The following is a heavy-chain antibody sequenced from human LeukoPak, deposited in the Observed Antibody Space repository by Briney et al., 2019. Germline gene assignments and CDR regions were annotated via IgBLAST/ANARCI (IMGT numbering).Heavy chain of an antibody. D-gene: IGHD6-19*01. J-gene: IGHJ4*02. CDR3: AKEQGYTGWLTTGH. CDR1: GFTFSDYG. V-gene: IGHV3-30*18. Sequence: GKSLRLSCAASGFTFSDYGMHWLRQASGKGLEWVAVISWNGGEEHYGNSVRGRFTISRDNSKNMVYLQMNSLRVEDTAVYYCAKEQGYTGWLTTGHWGQGALVTVSS. CDR2: ISWNGGEE.